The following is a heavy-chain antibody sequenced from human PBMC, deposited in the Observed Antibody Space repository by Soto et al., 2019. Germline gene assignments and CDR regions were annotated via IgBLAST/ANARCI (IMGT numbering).Heavy chain of an antibody. CDR1: GYTFTDYY. J-gene: IGHJ5*02. CDR3: ARVTLKAGNWFDP. CDR2: INPSNGDT. V-gene: IGHV1-2*02. Sequence: GASVKVSCKASGYTFTDYYVHWVRQAPGQGLEWMGWINPSNGDTNYVQKFQGRVTMTRDTSISTAYMELSRLRSDDTAMYFCARVTLKAGNWFDPWGQGTLVTVSS.